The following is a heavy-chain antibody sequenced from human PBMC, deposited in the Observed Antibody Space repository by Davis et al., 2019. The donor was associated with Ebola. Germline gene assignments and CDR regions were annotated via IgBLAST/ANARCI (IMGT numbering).Heavy chain of an antibody. Sequence: GESLKISCAASGFTFSSYAMHWVRQAPGKGLEWVAVISYDGSNKYYADSVKGRFTISRDNSQNALYLQMNRLTNEDTAVYYCVRDGGDVFSSGWYFDYWGQGILVTVSS. CDR1: GFTFSSYA. J-gene: IGHJ4*02. V-gene: IGHV3-30-3*01. CDR2: ISYDGSNK. D-gene: IGHD6-19*01. CDR3: VRDGGDVFSSGWYFDY.